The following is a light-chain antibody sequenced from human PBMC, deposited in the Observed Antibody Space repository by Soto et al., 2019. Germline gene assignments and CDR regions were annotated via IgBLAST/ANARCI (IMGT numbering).Light chain of an antibody. Sequence: QSVLTQPRSVSGSPGQSVTISCTGTSSDVGGYNYVSWYQQHPGKAPKLMIYDASKRPSGVPDRSSGSKSGNTASLTISGLQAEDEADYYCCSYAGSYTYVFGTGTKVTVL. CDR2: DAS. CDR3: CSYAGSYTYV. V-gene: IGLV2-11*01. J-gene: IGLJ1*01. CDR1: SSDVGGYNY.